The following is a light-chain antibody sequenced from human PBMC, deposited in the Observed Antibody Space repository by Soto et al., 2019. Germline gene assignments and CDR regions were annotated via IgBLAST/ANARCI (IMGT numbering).Light chain of an antibody. J-gene: IGKJ5*01. CDR2: TAS. V-gene: IGKV1-17*01. CDR3: LQVNRYPIT. CDR1: QDIGND. Sequence: IEMTQSPXSLSASVGDRRTSTCRASQDIGNDLGWYQQKPGKAPKLLIHTASSLQSGVPSRFSGSGSETEFTLTISSRQPDDFATYYCLQVNRYPITFGQGTRLEIK.